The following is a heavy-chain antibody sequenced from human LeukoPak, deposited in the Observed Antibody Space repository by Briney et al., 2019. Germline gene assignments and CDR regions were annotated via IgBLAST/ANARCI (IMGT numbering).Heavy chain of an antibody. CDR2: IRTSTGSP. J-gene: IGHJ3*02. CDR1: GYTFSRYG. Sequence: ASVKVSCTTSGYTFSRYGFSWVRQAPGQGLEYMGWIRTSTGSPTYAQGFTGRFVFSLDTSVNTAYLQISSLKAEDTAVYYCARDLDSAAFDIWGQGTMVTVSS. V-gene: IGHV7-4-1*02. CDR3: ARDLDSAAFDI. D-gene: IGHD2-15*01.